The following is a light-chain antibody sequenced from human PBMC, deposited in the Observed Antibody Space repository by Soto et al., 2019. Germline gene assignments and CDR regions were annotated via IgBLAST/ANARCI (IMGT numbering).Light chain of an antibody. CDR2: DVS. CDR1: SSDVGGYNY. V-gene: IGLV2-14*01. J-gene: IGLJ1*01. CDR3: GSYTSSSTDV. Sequence: QSALTQPASVSGSPGQSITISCTGNSSDVGGYNYVSWYQQHPGKAPKLMIYDVSNRPSGVSNRFSGSKSGNTASLTISGLQAEDEADYYCGSYTSSSTDVFGTGTKVTV.